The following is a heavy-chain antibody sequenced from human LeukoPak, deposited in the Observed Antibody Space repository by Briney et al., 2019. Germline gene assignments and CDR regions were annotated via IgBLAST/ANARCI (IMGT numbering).Heavy chain of an antibody. CDR3: ATGGPAVVIDFDY. Sequence: ASVKVSCKVSGYTLTELSMHWVRQAPGKGLEWMGGFDPEDGETIYAQKFQGRVTMTEDTSTDTAHTELSSLRSEDTAVYYCATGGPAVVIDFDYWGQGTLVTVSS. J-gene: IGHJ4*02. V-gene: IGHV1-24*01. CDR1: GYTLTELS. CDR2: FDPEDGET. D-gene: IGHD3-22*01.